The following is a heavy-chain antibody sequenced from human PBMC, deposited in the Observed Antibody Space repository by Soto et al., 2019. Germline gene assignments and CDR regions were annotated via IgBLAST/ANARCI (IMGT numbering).Heavy chain of an antibody. CDR2: IWYDGSNK. CDR1: GFTFSSYG. Sequence: QVQLVESGGGVVQPGRSLRLSCAASGFTFSSYGMHWVRQAPGKGLEWVAVIWYDGSNKYYADSVKGRFTISRDNSKNTQYLQMNSLRAEDTAVYYCARGSETAAGKYNYFDYWGQGTLVTVSS. V-gene: IGHV3-33*01. CDR3: ARGSETAAGKYNYFDY. J-gene: IGHJ4*02. D-gene: IGHD6-13*01.